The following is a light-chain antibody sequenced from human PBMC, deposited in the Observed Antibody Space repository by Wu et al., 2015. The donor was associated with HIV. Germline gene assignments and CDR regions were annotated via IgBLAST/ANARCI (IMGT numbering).Light chain of an antibody. Sequence: DIVMTQSPDTLSVSPGERATLSCRASQSISNNLAWYQQKPGQAPRLPIYGATTRATAIPARFSGSGSGTDFTLTVSGTQSEDSAVYYCQHYHAFPLTFGGGTKVEIK. V-gene: IGKV3D-15*01. CDR3: QHYHAFPLT. CDR1: QSISNN. CDR2: GAT. J-gene: IGKJ4*01.